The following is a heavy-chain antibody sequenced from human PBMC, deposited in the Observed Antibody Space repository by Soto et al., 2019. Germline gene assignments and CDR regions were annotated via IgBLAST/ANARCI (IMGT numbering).Heavy chain of an antibody. CDR3: SKGYSSSWYYFDY. Sequence: QVQLVESGGGVVQPGRSLRLSCAASGFTFSSYGMHWVRQAPGKGLEWVAVISYDGSNKYYADSVKGRFTISRDNSKNPLYLQMNSLRAEYTAVYYCSKGYSSSWYYFDYWGQGTLVTVSS. CDR2: ISYDGSNK. CDR1: GFTFSSYG. J-gene: IGHJ4*02. D-gene: IGHD6-13*01. V-gene: IGHV3-30*18.